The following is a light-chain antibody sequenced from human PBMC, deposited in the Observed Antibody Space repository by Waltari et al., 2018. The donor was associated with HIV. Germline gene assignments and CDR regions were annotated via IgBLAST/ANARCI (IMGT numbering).Light chain of an antibody. J-gene: IGKJ4*01. CDR3: QQRSNWLT. Sequence: EIALTKSPATLPLSPGERAPLSCRASQSVSSYLAWYQQKPGQAPRLRIYDASNRATGIPARFSGSGSGTDFTLTISSLEPEDFAVYYCQQRSNWLTFGGGTKVEIK. V-gene: IGKV3-11*01. CDR2: DAS. CDR1: QSVSSY.